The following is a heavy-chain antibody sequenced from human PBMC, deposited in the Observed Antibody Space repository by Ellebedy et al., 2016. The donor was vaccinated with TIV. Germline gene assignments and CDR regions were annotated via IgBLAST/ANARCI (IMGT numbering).Heavy chain of an antibody. Sequence: PAGSLRLSCAASGFTLSTSWMNWVLQAPGTGLEWVASMRLDGREEYFVDSVKGRFTISRDNTKNSLYLQMNSLRAEATAVYFCARENGYDLDYWGQGTLVIVSS. V-gene: IGHV3-7*03. J-gene: IGHJ4*02. CDR2: MRLDGREE. CDR3: ARENGYDLDY. D-gene: IGHD2-2*01. CDR1: GFTLSTSW.